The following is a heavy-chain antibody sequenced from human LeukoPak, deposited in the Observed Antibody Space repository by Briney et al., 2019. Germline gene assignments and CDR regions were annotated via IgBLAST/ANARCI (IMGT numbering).Heavy chain of an antibody. J-gene: IGHJ5*02. CDR3: ARDLGLTISDNWFVP. CDR2: IYHTGAT. D-gene: IGHD3-9*01. Sequence: SETLSLTCSVSGYSISSGYFWVRTRQPPGEGLEWIGSIYHTGATYYNPSLRSPVTISVDTSKNQFSQELSSVSAADTAVYYCARDLGLTISDNWFVPWGLGTLVTVSS. CDR1: GYSISSGYF. V-gene: IGHV4-38-2*02.